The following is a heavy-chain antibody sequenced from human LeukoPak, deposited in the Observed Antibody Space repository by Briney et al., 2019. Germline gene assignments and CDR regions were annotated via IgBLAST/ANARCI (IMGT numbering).Heavy chain of an antibody. CDR3: AKGLGYCSGGSCYAFDI. Sequence: PGGSLRLSCAASGFTFDDYAMHWVRQAPGKGLEWVSGISWNSGSIGYADSVKGRFTISRDNAKNSLYLQMNSLRAEDTALYYCAKGLGYCSGGSCYAFDIWGQGTMVTVSS. J-gene: IGHJ3*02. CDR2: ISWNSGSI. V-gene: IGHV3-9*01. CDR1: GFTFDDYA. D-gene: IGHD2-15*01.